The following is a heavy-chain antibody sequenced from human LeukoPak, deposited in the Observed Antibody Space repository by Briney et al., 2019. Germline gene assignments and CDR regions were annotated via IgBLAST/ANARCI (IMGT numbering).Heavy chain of an antibody. CDR3: ARQDYDILTGYPYYFDY. D-gene: IGHD3-9*01. CDR2: IYYSGST. Sequence: SETLSLTCTVSGGSISSSSYYWGWIRQPPGKGLEWIGCIYYSGSTYYNPSLKSRVTISVDTSKNQFSLKLSSVTAADTAVYYCARQDYDILTGYPYYFDYWGQGTLVTVSS. V-gene: IGHV4-39*07. CDR1: GGSISSSSYY. J-gene: IGHJ4*02.